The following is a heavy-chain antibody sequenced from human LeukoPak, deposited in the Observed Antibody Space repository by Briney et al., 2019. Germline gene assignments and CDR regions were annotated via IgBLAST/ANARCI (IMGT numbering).Heavy chain of an antibody. J-gene: IGHJ3*02. V-gene: IGHV3-23*01. D-gene: IGHD5-12*01. CDR3: AKSSDIVATEEGLGAFDI. CDR1: GYTFSSYA. CDR2: ISGSGGST. Sequence: GGSLRLSCAASGYTFSSYAMSWVRQAPGKGLEWVSAISGSGGSTYYADSVKGRFTISRDNSKNTLYLQMNSLRAEDTAVYYCAKSSDIVATEEGLGAFDIWGQGTMVTVSS.